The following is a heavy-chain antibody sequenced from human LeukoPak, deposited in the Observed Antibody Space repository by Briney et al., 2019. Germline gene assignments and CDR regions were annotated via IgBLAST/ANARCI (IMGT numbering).Heavy chain of an antibody. V-gene: IGHV3-30-3*01. CDR2: ISYDGSNK. CDR1: GFTFSSYA. CDR3: AREYYYFDL. J-gene: IGHJ2*01. Sequence: PGGSLRLSCAASGFTFSSYAMHWVRQAPGKGLEWVAVISYDGSNKCYADSVKGRFTISRDNSKNTLYLQMNSLRTEDTAVYYCAREYYYFDLWGRGTLVTVSS. D-gene: IGHD3-10*01.